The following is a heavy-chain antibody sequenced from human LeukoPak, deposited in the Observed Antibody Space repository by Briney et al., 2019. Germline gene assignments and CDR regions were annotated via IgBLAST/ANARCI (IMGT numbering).Heavy chain of an antibody. CDR3: AIAQSWDELFDS. CDR2: ISINTDT. D-gene: IGHD1-26*01. J-gene: IGHJ4*02. V-gene: IGHV3-53*01. CDR1: GIAVTGNY. Sequence: GGSLRLSCAASGIAVTGNYMSWVRQAPGKGLEWVSFISINTDTFYADSVRGRFTISRDSSENTLFLQMNSLRDEDSAVYYCAIAQSWDELFDSWGQGTLVTVSS.